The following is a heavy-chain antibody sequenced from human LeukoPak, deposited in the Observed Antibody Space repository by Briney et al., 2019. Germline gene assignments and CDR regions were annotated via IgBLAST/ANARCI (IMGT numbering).Heavy chain of an antibody. V-gene: IGHV3-21*01. J-gene: IGHJ3*02. CDR3: ARYATGGSAFDI. CDR1: GFTFRSYI. Sequence: KPGGSLRLSCAASGFTFRSYIMNWVRQAPGKGLEWVSSISSSSSYIYYADSVKGRFTISRDNAKNSLYLQMNSLRAEDTAVYYCARYATGGSAFDIWGQGTMVTVSS. D-gene: IGHD2-8*02. CDR2: ISSSSSYI.